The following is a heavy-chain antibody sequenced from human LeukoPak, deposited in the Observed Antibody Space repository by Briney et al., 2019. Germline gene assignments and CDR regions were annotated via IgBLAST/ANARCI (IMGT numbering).Heavy chain of an antibody. D-gene: IGHD1-14*01. V-gene: IGHV3-21*01. CDR1: GFTFSSYS. CDR2: ISSSSSYT. CDR3: AALTGPFFDY. Sequence: GGSLRLSCAASGFTFSSYSMNWVRQAPGKGLEWVSSISSSSSYTYYADSVKGRFTISRDNAKNSLYLQMNSLRAEDTAVYYCAALTGPFFDYWGQGTLVTVSS. J-gene: IGHJ4*02.